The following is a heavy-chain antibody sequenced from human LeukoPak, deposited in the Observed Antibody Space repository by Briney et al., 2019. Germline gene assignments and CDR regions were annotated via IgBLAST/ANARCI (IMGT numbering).Heavy chain of an antibody. CDR2: ISWNSGSI. J-gene: IGHJ4*02. CDR3: AKDIADYPGGGSYFDY. V-gene: IGHV3-9*01. Sequence: GGSLRRSCAASGFTFDDYAMHCVRHAPGKGLEWVSGISWNSGSIGYADSVKGRFTISRDKAKNSLYLQMKSLRAEDTALYYCAKDIADYPGGGSYFDYWGQGNLVTVSS. D-gene: IGHD3-16*01. CDR1: GFTFDDYA.